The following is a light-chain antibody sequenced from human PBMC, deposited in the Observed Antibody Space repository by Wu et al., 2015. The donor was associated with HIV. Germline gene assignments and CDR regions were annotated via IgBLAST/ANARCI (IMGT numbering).Light chain of an antibody. V-gene: IGKV3-20*01. CDR2: AAS. Sequence: EIVMTQSPATLSVSPGERATLSCRASQSVSSNLAWYLQRPGQAPRLLIYAASSRATGIPDRFSGSGSGTDFTLTISRLEPEDFAVYYCQQYVWSPRTFGQGTKLEIK. CDR3: QQYVWSPRT. J-gene: IGKJ2*01. CDR1: QSVSSN.